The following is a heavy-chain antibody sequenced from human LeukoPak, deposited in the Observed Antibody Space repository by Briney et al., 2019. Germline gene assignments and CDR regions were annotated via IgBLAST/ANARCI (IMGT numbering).Heavy chain of an antibody. J-gene: IGHJ4*02. CDR3: AKGVQTKTYYYDSSGYYHFDY. CDR1: GFTVSSNC. Sequence: GGSLRLSCAASGFTVSSNCMGWVRQAPGKGLEWVSLICRSGNTYYSDSVKGRFTVSRDDSKNTLFLQMNSLRAEDTAVYYCAKGVQTKTYYYDSSGYYHFDYWGQGTLVTVSS. CDR2: ICRSGNT. D-gene: IGHD3-22*01. V-gene: IGHV3-53*01.